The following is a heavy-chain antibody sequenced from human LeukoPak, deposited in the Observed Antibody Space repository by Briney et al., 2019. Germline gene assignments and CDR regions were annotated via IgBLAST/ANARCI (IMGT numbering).Heavy chain of an antibody. CDR2: IYISGST. J-gene: IGHJ3*02. CDR3: ARKPSYFDAFDI. V-gene: IGHV4-61*02. CDR1: GGSISSGSYY. D-gene: IGHD1-26*01. Sequence: SETPSLTCTVSGGSISSGSYYWSWIRQPAGKALEWIGRIYISGSTKYKPSLKSRVTISVDTSKNQFSLKLSSVTAADTAVYYCARKPSYFDAFDIWGQGTLVTVSS.